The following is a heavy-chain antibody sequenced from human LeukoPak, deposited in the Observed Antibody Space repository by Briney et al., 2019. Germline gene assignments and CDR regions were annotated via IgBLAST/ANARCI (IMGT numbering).Heavy chain of an antibody. CDR1: RFTFSSHA. CDR2: IGGRGGST. V-gene: IGHV3-23*01. D-gene: IGHD3-3*01. CDR3: ARDPGVVAFHYFDF. Sequence: GGSLRLSCAASRFTFSSHAMAWVRQAPGKGLEWVSAIGGRGGSTYYADSVKGRFTISRDNSKNTLYLQMNSLRAEDTALYYCARDPGVVAFHYFDFWGQGTLVTVSS. J-gene: IGHJ4*02.